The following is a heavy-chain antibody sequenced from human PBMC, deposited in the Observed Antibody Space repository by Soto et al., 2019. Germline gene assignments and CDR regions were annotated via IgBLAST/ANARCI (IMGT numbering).Heavy chain of an antibody. D-gene: IGHD6-13*01. J-gene: IGHJ4*02. CDR1: GFTFTSYT. CDR3: AFGSWNQYSFDY. Sequence: QVQLVESGGGVVQPGGPLRLSCATSGFTFTSYTMHWVRQAPGKWLEWVATFWYDASGQKYADSVKGRFTISRNPSTSTLYLHMDSLRPEDTALYYCAFGSWNQYSFDYWGQEILVTVSS. V-gene: IGHV3-33*01. CDR2: FWYDASGQ.